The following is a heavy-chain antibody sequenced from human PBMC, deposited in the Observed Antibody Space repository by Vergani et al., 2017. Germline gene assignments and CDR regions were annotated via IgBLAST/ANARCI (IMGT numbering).Heavy chain of an antibody. D-gene: IGHD5-18*01. CDR1: GFPFSSYS. Sequence: EVQLVESGGGLVKPGGSLRLSCAASGFPFSSYSMNWVRQAPGKGLEWVSSISSSSSYIYYADSVKGRFTISRDNAKNSLCLQMNSLRAEDTAVYYCARVETDTARVTDYWGQGTLVTVSS. CDR2: ISSSSSYI. CDR3: ARVETDTARVTDY. V-gene: IGHV3-21*01. J-gene: IGHJ4*02.